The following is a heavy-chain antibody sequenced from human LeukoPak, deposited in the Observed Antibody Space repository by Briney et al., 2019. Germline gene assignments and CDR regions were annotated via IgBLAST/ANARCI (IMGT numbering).Heavy chain of an antibody. Sequence: TLSLTCTVSGGSISSGSYYWSWIRQPAGKGLEWIGRIYTSGSTNYNPSLKSRVTISVDTSKNQFSLKLSSVTAADTAVYYCARSGSYGTDYWGQGTLVTVSS. CDR3: ARSGSYGTDY. CDR2: IYTSGST. V-gene: IGHV4-61*02. CDR1: GGSISSGSYY. D-gene: IGHD1-26*01. J-gene: IGHJ4*02.